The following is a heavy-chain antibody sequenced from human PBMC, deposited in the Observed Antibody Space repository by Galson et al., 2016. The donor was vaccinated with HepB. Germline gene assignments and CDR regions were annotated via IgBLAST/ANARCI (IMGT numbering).Heavy chain of an antibody. CDR2: IAGSGAPT. Sequence: SLRLSCAASGFTFNIYAMSWVRQAPGKGLEWVAAIAGSGAPTNYADSVKGRFTISRDNSKNTLYSQMNSLRAEDTAVYYCAKGLYGDYSYFDDWGQGTLVTVSS. CDR1: GFTFNIYA. J-gene: IGHJ4*02. CDR3: AKGLYGDYSYFDD. V-gene: IGHV3-23*01. D-gene: IGHD4-17*01.